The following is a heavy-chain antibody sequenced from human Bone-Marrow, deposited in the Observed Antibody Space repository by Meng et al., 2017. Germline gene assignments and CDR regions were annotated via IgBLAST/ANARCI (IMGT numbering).Heavy chain of an antibody. Sequence: SETLSLTCTVSGGSISSSSYYWGWIRQPPGKGLEWIGSIYYSGSTYYNPSLKSRVTISVDTSKNQFSLKLSSVTAADTAVYYCARDYYDSSGYWGGIDYWGQGTLVTVSS. CDR1: GGSISSSSYY. J-gene: IGHJ4*02. CDR2: IYYSGST. CDR3: ARDYYDSSGYWGGIDY. D-gene: IGHD3-22*01. V-gene: IGHV4-39*07.